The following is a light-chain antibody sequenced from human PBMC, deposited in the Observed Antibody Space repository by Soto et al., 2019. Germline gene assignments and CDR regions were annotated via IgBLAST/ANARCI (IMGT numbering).Light chain of an antibody. Sequence: QPVLTQSPSASASPGASVKLTCTLSSGHSDYAIAWHQQQPEKGPRYLMKVTSDGSHTKGDGIPDRCSGSSSGADRDLTMSSLRSDDEADYACHAWGTGGVFGGGTKLTV. CDR1: SGHSDYA. CDR3: HAWGTGGV. J-gene: IGLJ3*02. CDR2: VTSDGSH. V-gene: IGLV4-69*01.